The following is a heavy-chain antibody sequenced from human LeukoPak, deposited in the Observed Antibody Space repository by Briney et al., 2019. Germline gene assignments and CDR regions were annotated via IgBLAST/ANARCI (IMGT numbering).Heavy chain of an antibody. Sequence: GGSLRLSCAASGFTFSSYAIHWVRQAPGKGLEWVAIISNDGSNKYYADSVKGRFTISRDDAQNSLYLRMNSLRADDTAVYYCAKDILAAGLFFDYWGQGILVTVSS. J-gene: IGHJ4*02. D-gene: IGHD6-13*01. V-gene: IGHV3-30-3*02. CDR2: ISNDGSNK. CDR1: GFTFSSYA. CDR3: AKDILAAGLFFDY.